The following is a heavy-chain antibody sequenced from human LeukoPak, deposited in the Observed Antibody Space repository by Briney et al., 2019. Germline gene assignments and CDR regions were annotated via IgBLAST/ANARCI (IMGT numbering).Heavy chain of an antibody. CDR3: ARQEGQWLVGEFDN. J-gene: IGHJ4*02. D-gene: IGHD6-19*01. CDR1: GGSISNYF. Sequence: PSETLSLTCSVSGGSISNYFWSWIRQPPGKGLEWVGYIYYTGVTNSNPSLKSRVTISLDSSKNRFYLRLSSVTAADTAVYYCARQEGQWLVGEFDNWGQGTLVTVSS. CDR2: IYYTGVT. V-gene: IGHV4-59*01.